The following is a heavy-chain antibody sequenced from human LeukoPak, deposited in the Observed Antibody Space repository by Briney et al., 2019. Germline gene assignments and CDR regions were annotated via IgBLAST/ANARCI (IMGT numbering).Heavy chain of an antibody. D-gene: IGHD3-22*01. CDR1: GFTFSDYS. CDR3: ARSSGYPFFDY. CDR2: IISTSDTI. Sequence: GGSLRLSCEASGFTFSDYSMNWVRQAPGEELEWLSYIISTSDTIYYADSVKGRFTSSRDNAKNSVYLQMNSLRAEDTAVYYCARSSGYPFFDYWGQGTLVTVSS. V-gene: IGHV3-48*01. J-gene: IGHJ4*02.